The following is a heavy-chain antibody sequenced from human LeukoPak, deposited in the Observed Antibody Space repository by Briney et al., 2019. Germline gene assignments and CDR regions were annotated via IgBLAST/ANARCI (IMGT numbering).Heavy chain of an antibody. V-gene: IGHV1-24*01. CDR3: AAERGLHGFDI. CDR1: GYTLTKVS. J-gene: IGHJ3*02. Sequence: ASVKVSCKVSGYTLTKVSIHWVRQVPGKGLEWMGGFNPEDGKIILAQRFQGRVTMTEDTHADTAYMELKSLRSEDTAVYFCAAERGLHGFDIWGQGTLVTVSS. CDR2: FNPEDGKI.